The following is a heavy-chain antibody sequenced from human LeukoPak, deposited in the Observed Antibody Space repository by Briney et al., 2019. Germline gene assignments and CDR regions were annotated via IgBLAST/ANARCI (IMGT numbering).Heavy chain of an antibody. D-gene: IGHD3-16*01. Sequence: VASVKVSCKAFGYTFTSYGTSWVRQAPGQGLEWMGWISALNGNTNYAQKLQGRVTMTTDTSTSTAYMELRSLRSDDTAVYYCARIMGIDYYYGMDVWGQGTTVTVSS. CDR1: GYTFTSYG. V-gene: IGHV1-18*01. CDR3: ARIMGIDYYYGMDV. CDR2: ISALNGNT. J-gene: IGHJ6*02.